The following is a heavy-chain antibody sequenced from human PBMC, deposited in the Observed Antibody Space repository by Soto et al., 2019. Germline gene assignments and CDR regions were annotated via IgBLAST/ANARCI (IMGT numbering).Heavy chain of an antibody. CDR3: ARAHITIFGVVISNWFDP. D-gene: IGHD3-3*01. J-gene: IGHJ5*02. CDR1: GGSISSGGYY. Sequence: SETLSLTYTVSGGSISSGGYYWGWIRQHPGKGLEWIGYIYYSGSTYYNPSLKSRVTISVDTSKNQFSLKLSSVTAADTAVYYCARAHITIFGVVISNWFDPWGQGTLVTVSS. V-gene: IGHV4-31*03. CDR2: IYYSGST.